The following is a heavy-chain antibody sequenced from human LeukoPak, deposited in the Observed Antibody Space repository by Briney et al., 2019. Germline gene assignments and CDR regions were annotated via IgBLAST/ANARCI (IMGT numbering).Heavy chain of an antibody. J-gene: IGHJ4*02. CDR1: GGSISSYY. CDR2: IYYSGST. D-gene: IGHD5-24*01. V-gene: IGHV4-59*01. Sequence: SETLSLTCTVSGGSISSYYWSWIRQPPGKGLEWIGYIYYSGSTNYNPSLKSRVTISVDASKNQFSLKLSSVTAADTAVYYCASGRDGYNYEIWGQGTLVTVSS. CDR3: ASGRDGYNYEI.